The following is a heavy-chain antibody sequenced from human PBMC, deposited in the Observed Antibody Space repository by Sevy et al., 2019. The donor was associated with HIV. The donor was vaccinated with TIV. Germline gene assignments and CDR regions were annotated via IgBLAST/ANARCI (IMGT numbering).Heavy chain of an antibody. CDR1: GFTFSSYW. CDR2: IKQDGSEK. CDR3: ARESRTLYCDFSTDYGMDV. V-gene: IGHV3-7*03. D-gene: IGHD3-3*01. J-gene: IGHJ6*02. Sequence: GGSLRLSCAASGFTFSSYWMSWVRQTPGKGLEWVANIKQDGSEKYYVDSVKGRFTISRDNAKNSLYLQMNSLRAEDTAVYYCARESRTLYCDFSTDYGMDVWGQGNTVTVSS.